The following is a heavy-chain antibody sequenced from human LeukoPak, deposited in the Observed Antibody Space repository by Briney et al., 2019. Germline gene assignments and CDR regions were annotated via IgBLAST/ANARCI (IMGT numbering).Heavy chain of an antibody. V-gene: IGHV3-9*01. J-gene: IGHJ4*02. D-gene: IGHD3-3*01. CDR1: GVIFDDYA. CDR2: ISWNSGNI. CDR3: AKGSSYDFWSGYPDY. Sequence: PGGSLRLSCAASGVIFDDYAMHWVRQAPGKGLEWVSGISWNSGNIGYADSVKGRFTISRDNAKNSLYLQMNSLRAEDTALYYCAKGSSYDFWSGYPDYWGQGTLVTVSS.